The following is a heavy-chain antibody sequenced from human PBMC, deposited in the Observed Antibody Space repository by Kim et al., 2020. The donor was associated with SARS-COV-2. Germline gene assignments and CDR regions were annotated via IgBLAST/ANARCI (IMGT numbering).Heavy chain of an antibody. D-gene: IGHD3-3*01. J-gene: IGHJ4*02. CDR3: ARERYDFWSGYYTKGWDFDY. V-gene: IGHV1-2*02. Sequence: ASVKVSCKASGYTFTGYYMHWVRQAPGQGLEWMGWFNPNSGGTNYAQKFQGRVTMTRDTSISTAYMELSRLRSDDTAVYYCARERYDFWSGYYTKGWDFDYWGQGTLVTVSS. CDR1: GYTFTGYY. CDR2: FNPNSGGT.